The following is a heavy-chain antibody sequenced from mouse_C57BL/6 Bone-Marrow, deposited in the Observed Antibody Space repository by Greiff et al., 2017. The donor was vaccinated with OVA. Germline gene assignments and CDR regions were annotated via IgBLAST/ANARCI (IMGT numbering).Heavy chain of an antibody. CDR1: GYTFTSYS. Sequence: VKLLESGAELVKPGASVKMSCKASGYTFTSYSMHWVKQRPGQGLEWIGFINPSSGNTQYNEKFKSKATLTVDKSSSTAYMQLSSLTSEDSAVYYCARGLYYYFDYWGQGTTLTVSS. CDR2: INPSSGNT. J-gene: IGHJ2*01. V-gene: IGHV1-4*01. D-gene: IGHD2-1*01. CDR3: ARGLYYYFDY.